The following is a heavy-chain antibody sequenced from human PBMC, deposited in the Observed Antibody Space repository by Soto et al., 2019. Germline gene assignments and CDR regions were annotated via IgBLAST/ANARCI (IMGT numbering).Heavy chain of an antibody. CDR1: GYTFTGYY. V-gene: IGHV1-2*02. Sequence: QVQLVQSGAEVKKPGASVKVSCKASGYTFTGYYMHWVRQAPGQGLEWMGWINPNSGGTNYAQKFQGRVTMTRDTSISTAYMELSRLRSDDTAVYYCARTGGDFWSGYKYYFDYWGQGTLVTVSS. CDR2: INPNSGGT. D-gene: IGHD3-3*01. CDR3: ARTGGDFWSGYKYYFDY. J-gene: IGHJ4*02.